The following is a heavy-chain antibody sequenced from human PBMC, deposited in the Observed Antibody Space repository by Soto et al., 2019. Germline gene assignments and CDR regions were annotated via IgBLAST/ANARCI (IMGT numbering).Heavy chain of an antibody. D-gene: IGHD6-13*01. CDR1: GDSLRSSYHY. V-gene: IGHV4-61*01. Sequence: PSETLSLTCTVSGDSLRSSYHYWGWIRQLPGKGLEWIGSIYYSGSTSYNPSLKSRVTISVDTSKNQFSLRLRSVTAADTAVYYCARASDPTSSWPSLDYWGQGALVTVS. J-gene: IGHJ4*02. CDR2: IYYSGST. CDR3: ARASDPTSSWPSLDY.